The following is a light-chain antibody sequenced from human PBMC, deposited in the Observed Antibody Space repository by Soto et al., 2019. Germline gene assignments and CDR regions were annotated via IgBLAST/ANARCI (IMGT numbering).Light chain of an antibody. J-gene: IGLJ1*01. CDR1: SSDVGSYNR. V-gene: IGLV2-18*02. CDR3: SSYTSSNTYV. Sequence: VLTQPPSVSGSPGQSVAISCTGTSSDVGSYNRVSWYQQPPGTAPKVMIYEVSNRPSGVPDRFSGSKSGNTASLTISGLQAEDEADYYCSSYTSSNTYVFGTGTKVTVL. CDR2: EVS.